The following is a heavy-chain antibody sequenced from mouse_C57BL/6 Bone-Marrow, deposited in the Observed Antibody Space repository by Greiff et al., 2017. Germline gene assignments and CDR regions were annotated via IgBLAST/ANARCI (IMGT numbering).Heavy chain of an antibody. D-gene: IGHD6-1*01. V-gene: IGHV1-76*01. CDR1: GYTFTDYY. CDR3: AREGEAYYYAKDY. J-gene: IGHJ4*01. CDR2: IYPGSGNT. Sequence: VQLQQSGAELVRPGASVKLSCKASGYTFTDYYINWVKQRPGQGLEWIARIYPGSGNTYYTEKFKGKATLTAEKSSSTAYMQLSSLTSEDSAVYFCAREGEAYYYAKDYWGQGTSVTVSS.